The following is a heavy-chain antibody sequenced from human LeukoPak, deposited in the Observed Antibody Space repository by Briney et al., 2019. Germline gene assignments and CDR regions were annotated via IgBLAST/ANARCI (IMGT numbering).Heavy chain of an antibody. Sequence: GGSLRLSCTASGFTFSRYWMTWVRQAPGKGLEWVANIKEDGSAKYYVDSMKGRFTISRDNAKNSLYLQINSLRAEDTAVYYCARDRLLLWFGDPRGWFDPWGQGTLVTVSS. CDR3: ARDRLLLWFGDPRGWFDP. V-gene: IGHV3-7*01. CDR1: GFTFSRYW. CDR2: IKEDGSAK. D-gene: IGHD3-10*01. J-gene: IGHJ5*02.